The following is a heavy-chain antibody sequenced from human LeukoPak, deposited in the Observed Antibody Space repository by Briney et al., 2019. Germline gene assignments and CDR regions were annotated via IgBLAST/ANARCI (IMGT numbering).Heavy chain of an antibody. D-gene: IGHD4-17*01. CDR2: ISYYGSNK. CDR1: GFTFSSYG. J-gene: IGHJ6*02. Sequence: QPGRSLRLFCAASGFTFSSYGMHWVRQAPGKGLEWVAVISYYGSNKYYADSVKVRFTISRYNSKNTLYLQMNSLRAEDAAVYYCAKEYGDYAYYYGMDVWGQGTTVTVSS. V-gene: IGHV3-30*18. CDR3: AKEYGDYAYYYGMDV.